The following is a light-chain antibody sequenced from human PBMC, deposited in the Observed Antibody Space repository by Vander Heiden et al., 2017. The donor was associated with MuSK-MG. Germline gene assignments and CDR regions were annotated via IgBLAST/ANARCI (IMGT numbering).Light chain of an antibody. V-gene: IGLV2-23*01. J-gene: IGLJ3*02. CDR1: SSDVGRYNL. Sequence: QSALTQPASVSGSPGQSNTIFCTATSSDVGRYNLVSWYQQHPGKGPKLMIYEGSKRPSGVFNRFSGYKSGNTDSVTSSGPQAEDEADYYCCSYAGSSTPWVFGGGTKLTVL. CDR2: EGS. CDR3: CSYAGSSTPWV.